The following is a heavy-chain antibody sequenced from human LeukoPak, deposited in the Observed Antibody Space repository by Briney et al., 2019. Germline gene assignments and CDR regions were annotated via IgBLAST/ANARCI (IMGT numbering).Heavy chain of an antibody. CDR1: GGSISSSSYY. CDR3: ARHTGLLTDGLRYWFDP. V-gene: IGHV4-39*01. Sequence: SETLSLTCTVSGGSISSSSYYWGWTRQPPGKGLEWIGSIYYSGSTYYNPSLKSRVTISVDTSKNQFSLKLSSVTAADTAVYYCARHTGLLTDGLRYWFDPWGQGTLVTVSS. J-gene: IGHJ5*02. D-gene: IGHD5-24*01. CDR2: IYYSGST.